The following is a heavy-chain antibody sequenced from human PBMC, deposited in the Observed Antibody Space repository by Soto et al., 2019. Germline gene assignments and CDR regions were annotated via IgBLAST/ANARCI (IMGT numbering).Heavy chain of an antibody. J-gene: IGHJ4*02. CDR3: AKDVFGESYYFDY. D-gene: IGHD3-10*02. Sequence: QVQLVESGGGVVQPGRSLRLSCAASGFTFSSYGMHWVRQAPGKGLEWVAVISYDGSNKYYADSVKGRFTISRDNSKNTLYLQMNSLRAEDTAVYYCAKDVFGESYYFDYWGQGTLVTVSS. V-gene: IGHV3-30*18. CDR1: GFTFSSYG. CDR2: ISYDGSNK.